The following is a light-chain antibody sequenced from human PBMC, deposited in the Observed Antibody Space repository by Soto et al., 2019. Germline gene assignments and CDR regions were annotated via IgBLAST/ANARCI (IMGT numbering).Light chain of an antibody. CDR1: QSVSSSY. J-gene: IGKJ1*01. V-gene: IGKV3-20*01. CDR3: QQYGISPLT. CDR2: GVS. Sequence: EIVLTHSPGTLSLSPCERATLSFSASQSVSSSYLAWYQQKPGQAPRLLIYGVSSRATGIPDRFSGSGSGTDFTLTISRLEPEDFAVYYCQQYGISPLTFGQGTKVDIK.